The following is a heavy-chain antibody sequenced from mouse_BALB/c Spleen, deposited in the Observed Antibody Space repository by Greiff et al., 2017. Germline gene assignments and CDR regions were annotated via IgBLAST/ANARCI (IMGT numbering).Heavy chain of an antibody. CDR1: GYSFTGYY. CDR2: INPYNGAT. Sequence: VQLQQSGPELVKPGASVKISCKASGYSFTGYYMHWVKQSHVKSLEWIGRINPYNGATSYNQNFKDKASLTVDKSSSTAYMELHSLTSEDSAVYYCARVDGYDVPYYFDYWGQGTTLTVSS. CDR3: ARVDGYDVPYYFDY. J-gene: IGHJ2*01. V-gene: IGHV1-31*01. D-gene: IGHD2-2*01.